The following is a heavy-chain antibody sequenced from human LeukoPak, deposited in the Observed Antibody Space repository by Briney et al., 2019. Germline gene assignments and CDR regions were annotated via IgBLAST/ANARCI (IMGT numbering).Heavy chain of an antibody. CDR3: TRDPRIAVAFWYFDL. V-gene: IGHV3-49*04. CDR2: IRIKAYGGTT. J-gene: IGHJ2*01. D-gene: IGHD6-19*01. CDR1: GFTFGDYA. Sequence: AGGSLRLSCTTSGFTFGDYAMSWVRQAPGKGLEWVGFIRIKAYGGTTEYAASVKGRFTISRDDSKSIAYLQMNSLKTEDTAVYYCTRDPRIAVAFWYFDLWGRGTLVTVSS.